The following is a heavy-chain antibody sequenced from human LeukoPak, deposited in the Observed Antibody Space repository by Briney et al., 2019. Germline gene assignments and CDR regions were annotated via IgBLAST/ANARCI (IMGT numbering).Heavy chain of an antibody. Sequence: PSETLSLTCTASGGSISSSSYYWGWIRQPPGKGLEWIGSIYYSGSTYYNPSLKSRVTISVDTSKNQFSLKLSSVTAADTAVYYCARSRSEYSSSWYEYFQHWGQGTLVTVSS. V-gene: IGHV4-39*07. CDR3: ARSRSEYSSSWYEYFQH. J-gene: IGHJ1*01. CDR1: GGSISSSSYY. D-gene: IGHD6-13*01. CDR2: IYYSGST.